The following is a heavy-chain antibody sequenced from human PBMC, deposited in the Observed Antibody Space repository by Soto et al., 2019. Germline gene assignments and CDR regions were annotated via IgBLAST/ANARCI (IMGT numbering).Heavy chain of an antibody. J-gene: IGHJ6*02. Sequence: QVQLVQSGAEVKKPGSSVKVSCKASGGTFSSYAISWVRQDPGQGLEWMGGIIPIFGTANYAQKFQGRVTITADESTSTAYMELISLRSEDTAVYYCARGYYGSGRYYYYGMDVWGQGTTVTVSS. V-gene: IGHV1-69*01. CDR2: IIPIFGTA. CDR3: ARGYYGSGRYYYYGMDV. CDR1: GGTFSSYA. D-gene: IGHD3-10*01.